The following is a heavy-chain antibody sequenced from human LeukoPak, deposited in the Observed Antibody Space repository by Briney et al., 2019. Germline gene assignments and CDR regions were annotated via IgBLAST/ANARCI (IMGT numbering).Heavy chain of an antibody. V-gene: IGHV1-8*02. D-gene: IGHD6-13*01. CDR1: GGTFSSYD. Sequence: ASVKVSCKASGGTFSSYDINWVRQATGQGLEWMGWMNPNSGNTGYAQKFQGRVTMTRNTSISTAYMELSSLRSEDTAVYYCARNPFGIAAAGPYHDYWGQGTLVTVSS. J-gene: IGHJ4*02. CDR3: ARNPFGIAAAGPYHDY. CDR2: MNPNSGNT.